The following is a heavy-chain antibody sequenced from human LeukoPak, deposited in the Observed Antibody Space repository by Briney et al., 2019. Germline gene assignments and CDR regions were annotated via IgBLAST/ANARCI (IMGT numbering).Heavy chain of an antibody. Sequence: PSETLSLTCTVSGGSFNTHYWNWIRQPPGKGLEWIGSIYHSGSTYYNPSLKSRVTISVDTSKNQFSLKLSSVTAADTAVYYCARLAPDYDILTDIDYWGQGTLVTVSS. CDR3: ARLAPDYDILTDIDY. V-gene: IGHV4-59*08. CDR2: IYHSGST. D-gene: IGHD3-9*01. J-gene: IGHJ4*02. CDR1: GGSFNTHY.